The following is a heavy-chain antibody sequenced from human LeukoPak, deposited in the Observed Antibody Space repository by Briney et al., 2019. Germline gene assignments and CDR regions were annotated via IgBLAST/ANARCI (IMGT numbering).Heavy chain of an antibody. CDR1: GGSISSYY. CDR2: TYYSGST. Sequence: SETLSLTCTVSGGSISSYYWSWIRQPPGKGLEWIGYTYYSGSTNYNPSLKSRVTISVDTSKNQFSLKLSSVTAADTAVYYCARGYYGSGSYLGKDYYYYYYMDVWGKGTTVTISS. D-gene: IGHD3-10*01. J-gene: IGHJ6*03. CDR3: ARGYYGSGSYLGKDYYYYYYMDV. V-gene: IGHV4-59*01.